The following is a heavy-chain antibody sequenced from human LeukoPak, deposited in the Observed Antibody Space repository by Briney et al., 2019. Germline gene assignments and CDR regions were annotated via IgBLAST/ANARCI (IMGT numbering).Heavy chain of an antibody. V-gene: IGHV4-30-4*08. CDR2: IYYTGIT. CDR3: ALVEQVDY. Sequence: PSQTLSLTCTVSGASLGSGSHYYNWLRQHPGKGLEWIGYIYYTGITSYNPSLKSRVTISVDTSKNQFSLKLSSVTAADTAVYYCALVEQVDYWGQGTLATVSS. D-gene: IGHD6-13*01. CDR1: GASLGSGSHY. J-gene: IGHJ4*02.